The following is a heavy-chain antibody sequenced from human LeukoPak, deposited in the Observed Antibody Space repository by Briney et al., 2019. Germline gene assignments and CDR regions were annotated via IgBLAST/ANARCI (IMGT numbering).Heavy chain of an antibody. CDR2: IYYSGST. Sequence: PSETLSLTCTVSGGSISSGGYYWSWIRRHPGKGLEWIGYIYYSGSTYYNPSLKSRVTISVDTSKNQFSLKLSSVTAADTAVYYCARELSSSYLDYWGQGTLVTVSS. CDR3: ARELSSSYLDY. D-gene: IGHD6-6*01. J-gene: IGHJ4*02. V-gene: IGHV4-31*03. CDR1: GGSISSGGYY.